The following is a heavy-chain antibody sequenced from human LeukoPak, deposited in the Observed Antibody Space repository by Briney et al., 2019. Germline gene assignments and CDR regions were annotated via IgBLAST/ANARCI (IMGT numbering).Heavy chain of an antibody. CDR1: GDSVSSNSAA. CDR3: ARGGGTLDY. V-gene: IGHV6-1*01. CDR2: TYYRSKWYN. D-gene: IGHD2-15*01. J-gene: IGHJ4*02. Sequence: SQTLSLTCALSGDSVSSNSAAWTWIRQSPSRGLEWLGRTYYRSKWYNDYAVSVKSRITINPDTSKNQLSLQLNSVTPEDTAVYYCARGGGTLDYWGQGTLVTVSS.